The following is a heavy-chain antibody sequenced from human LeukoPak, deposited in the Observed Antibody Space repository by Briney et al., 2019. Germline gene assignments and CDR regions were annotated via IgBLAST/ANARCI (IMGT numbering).Heavy chain of an antibody. D-gene: IGHD3-16*01. V-gene: IGHV3-23*01. J-gene: IGHJ4*02. CDR3: AKVSRFFGGHFDY. Sequence: GGSLRLSCAVSGLTFTRYGMSWVRQAPGKGLEWVSGISGSGDSTYYADSVKGRFTISRDSSKNILYLQMNSLRAEDTAIYYCAKVSRFFGGHFDYWGQGTLVTVSS. CDR1: GLTFTRYG. CDR2: ISGSGDST.